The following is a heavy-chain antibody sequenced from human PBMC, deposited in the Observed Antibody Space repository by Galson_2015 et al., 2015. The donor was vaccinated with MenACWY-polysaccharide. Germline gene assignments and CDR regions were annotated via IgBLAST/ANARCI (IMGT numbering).Heavy chain of an antibody. Sequence: SLRLSCAASGLKFRGSGMHWVRQAPGKGLEWVAVIQYDGSQKQYIDTVKGRFTISRDNSKNTLYLEMNRLRAEDTALYYCAREGSRIVFHAFDVWGQGTMVIVSS. V-gene: IGHV3-33*01. J-gene: IGHJ3*01. CDR1: GLKFRGSG. D-gene: IGHD3-10*02. CDR2: IQYDGSQK. CDR3: AREGSRIVFHAFDV.